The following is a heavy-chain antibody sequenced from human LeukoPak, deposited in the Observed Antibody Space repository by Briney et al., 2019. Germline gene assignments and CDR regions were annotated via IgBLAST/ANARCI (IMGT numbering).Heavy chain of an antibody. CDR3: AKDEATSGGGLAS. J-gene: IGHJ4*02. CDR1: GFTVSGTH. V-gene: IGHV3-53*01. Sequence: GGSLRLSCAASGFTVSGTHMSWVRQAPGKGLEWVSAMYTGGTTYYSDSVQGRFTISRDTSKNTLYLHMNILRADDTAVYYCAKDEATSGGGLASWGQGTLVTVSS. D-gene: IGHD3-16*01. CDR2: MYTGGTT.